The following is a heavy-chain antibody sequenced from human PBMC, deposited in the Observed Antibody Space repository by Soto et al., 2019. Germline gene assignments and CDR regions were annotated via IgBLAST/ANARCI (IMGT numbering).Heavy chain of an antibody. J-gene: IGHJ1*01. CDR2: IYYSGST. V-gene: IGHV4-61*01. CDR3: ARVPDYYDSSGYTYYFQH. D-gene: IGHD3-22*01. CDR1: GGSVSSGSYY. Sequence: NPSETLSLTCTVSGGSVSSGSYYWSWIRQPPGKGLEWIGYIYYSGSTNYNPSLKSRVTIYVDTSKNQFSLKLSSVTAADTVVYYCARVPDYYDSSGYTYYFQHWGQGTLVTVSS.